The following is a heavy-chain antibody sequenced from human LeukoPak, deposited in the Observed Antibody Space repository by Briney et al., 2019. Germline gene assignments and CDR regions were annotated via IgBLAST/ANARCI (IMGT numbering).Heavy chain of an antibody. CDR2: IWSDGSVE. J-gene: IGHJ6*02. V-gene: IGHV3-33*08. D-gene: IGHD1-26*01. CDR3: ARDGQAGAPYSLDV. Sequence: GGSLRLSCAASGFTFSSYSMNWVRQAPGKGLEWVADIWSDGSVESYADSVKGRFTISRDNSKNTVFLQMITLRAEDAAVYFCARDGQAGAPYSLDVWGQGTTVTVSS. CDR1: GFTFSSYS.